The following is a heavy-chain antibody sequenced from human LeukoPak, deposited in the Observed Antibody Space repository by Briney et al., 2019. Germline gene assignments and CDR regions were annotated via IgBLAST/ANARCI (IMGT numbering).Heavy chain of an antibody. CDR2: IYHSGST. J-gene: IGHJ4*02. V-gene: IGHV4-39*07. CDR1: GGSISSSAYH. Sequence: SETLSLTCTVSGGSISSSAYHWGWIRQPPGKGLEWIGSIYHSGSTYYNPSLKSRVTISVDTSKNQFSLKLSSVTAADTAVYYCARGKYSSSWYWGQGTLVTVSS. CDR3: ARGKYSSSWY. D-gene: IGHD6-13*01.